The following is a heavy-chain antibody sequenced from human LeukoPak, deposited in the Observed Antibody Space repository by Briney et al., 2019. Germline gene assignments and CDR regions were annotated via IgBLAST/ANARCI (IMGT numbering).Heavy chain of an antibody. D-gene: IGHD1-1*01. CDR2: IDRAGSTDT. J-gene: IGHJ4*02. CDR3: AIDVRDDLDF. Sequence: GGSLRLSCAASGLTFSTYAMKWVRQTPERGLEWVSTIDRAGSTDTRYADSVRGRFIISRDNSKNTLYLQMNRLRAEDTAVYYCAIDVRDDLDFWGQGTLVTVSS. V-gene: IGHV3-23*01. CDR1: GLTFSTYA.